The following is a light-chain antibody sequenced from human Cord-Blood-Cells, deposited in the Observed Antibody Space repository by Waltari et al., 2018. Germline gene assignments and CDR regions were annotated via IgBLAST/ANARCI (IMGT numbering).Light chain of an antibody. V-gene: IGKV1-39*01. CDR3: QQSYSTPWT. CDR1: QSISSY. J-gene: IGKJ2*01. Sequence: DIQMTQSPSSLSASVGDRVTITCRASQSISSYLNWYQQKPGKAPKLLIYAESSLQSGVPSRFSGSGSGTDFTLTISSLQPEDFATYYCQQSYSTPWTFGQGTKLEIK. CDR2: AES.